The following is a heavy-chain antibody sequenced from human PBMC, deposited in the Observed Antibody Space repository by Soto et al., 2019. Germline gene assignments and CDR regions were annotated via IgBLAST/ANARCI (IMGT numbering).Heavy chain of an antibody. CDR2: IYYSGST. CDR3: ANSYGDYVSY. D-gene: IGHD4-17*01. V-gene: IGHV4-39*01. Sequence: QLQLQESGPGLVKPSETLSLTCTVSGGSISSSTYYWGWIRQPPGKGLEWIGSIYYSGSTYYNPSLKSRVTISVDTSKHQFSLQLSSVTAADTAVYYCANSYGDYVSYWGQGTLVTVSS. J-gene: IGHJ4*02. CDR1: GGSISSSTYY.